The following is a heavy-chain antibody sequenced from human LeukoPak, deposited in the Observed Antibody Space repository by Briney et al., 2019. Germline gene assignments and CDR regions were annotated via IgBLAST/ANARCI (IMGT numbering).Heavy chain of an antibody. V-gene: IGHV3-30*04. Sequence: GRTLRLSCVASGFTFSSYAMHWVRQAPGKGLEWVAVISYDGSNKYYAGSVKGRFTISRDNSKNTLYLQMNSLRTEDTAVYFCARAMTTVTTGTFDYWGQGTLVTVSS. CDR1: GFTFSSYA. D-gene: IGHD4-17*01. CDR2: ISYDGSNK. J-gene: IGHJ4*02. CDR3: ARAMTTVTTGTFDY.